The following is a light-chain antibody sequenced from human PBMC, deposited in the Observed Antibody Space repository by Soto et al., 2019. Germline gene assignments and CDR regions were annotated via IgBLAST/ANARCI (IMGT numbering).Light chain of an antibody. Sequence: QSALAQPASGSGSPGQSITISCTGASSDIGDYDFVSWYQHHPGTPPKLIIYEVTHRPSGVSHRFSGSKSASTASLTISGLQVEDEADYLCESYSSTKTREVFATASKVTVL. CDR3: ESYSSTKTREV. V-gene: IGLV2-14*01. CDR1: SSDIGDYDF. CDR2: EVT. J-gene: IGLJ1*01.